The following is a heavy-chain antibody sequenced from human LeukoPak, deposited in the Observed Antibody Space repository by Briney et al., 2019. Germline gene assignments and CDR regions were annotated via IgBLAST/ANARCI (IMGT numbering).Heavy chain of an antibody. CDR2: IYPDGGEK. CDR3: VREAMVRGPPGDY. D-gene: IGHD3-10*01. V-gene: IGHV3-7*01. Sequence: PGGSLRLSCAASGFSFSIYSMSWVRQAPGEGLEWVAYIYPDGGEKNYVGSVKGRFTISRDNAKSSLYLQMNSLGVDDTAVYYCVREAMVRGPPGDYWGQGTLVTVSS. J-gene: IGHJ4*02. CDR1: GFSFSIYS.